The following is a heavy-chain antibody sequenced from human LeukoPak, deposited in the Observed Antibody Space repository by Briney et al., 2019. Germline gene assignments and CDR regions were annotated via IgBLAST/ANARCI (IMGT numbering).Heavy chain of an antibody. J-gene: IGHJ4*02. CDR2: INHSGST. CDR1: GGSFSGYY. V-gene: IGHV4-34*01. Sequence: SETLSLTCAVYGGSFSGYYWSWIRQPPGKGLEWIGEINHSGSTNYNPSLKSRVTISVDTSKNQFSLKLSSVTAADTAVYYCASGSTDYGDPNFDYWGQGTLVTVSS. CDR3: ASGSTDYGDPNFDY. D-gene: IGHD4-17*01.